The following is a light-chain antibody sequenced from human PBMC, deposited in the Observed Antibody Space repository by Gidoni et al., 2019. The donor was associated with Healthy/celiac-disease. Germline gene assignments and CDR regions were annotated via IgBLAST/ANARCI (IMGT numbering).Light chain of an antibody. CDR2: AAS. Sequence: DIQMTQSPSSMSASVGDRVTITSRASQGINNWLAWYQQKPGKAPKLLIYAASSLQSGVPSRFSGSGSGTDFTLTISSLQPEDFATYYCQQANSFLALTFGGGTKVEIK. V-gene: IGKV1-12*01. CDR1: QGINNW. CDR3: QQANSFLALT. J-gene: IGKJ4*01.